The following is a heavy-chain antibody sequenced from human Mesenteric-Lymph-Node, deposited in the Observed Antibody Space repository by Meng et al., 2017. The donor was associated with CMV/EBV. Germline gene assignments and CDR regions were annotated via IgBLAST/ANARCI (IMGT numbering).Heavy chain of an antibody. D-gene: IGHD1-1*01. J-gene: IGHJ6*02. Sequence: GESLKISCAASGFTFSTYPMHWVRQAPGKGLEWAAVISYDGSDKYYADSVKGRLTISRDNSKNTLYLQMNSLRAEDTAIYYCASGRAMDVWGQGTTVTVSS. CDR2: ISYDGSDK. CDR3: ASGRAMDV. CDR1: GFTFSTYP. V-gene: IGHV3-30*04.